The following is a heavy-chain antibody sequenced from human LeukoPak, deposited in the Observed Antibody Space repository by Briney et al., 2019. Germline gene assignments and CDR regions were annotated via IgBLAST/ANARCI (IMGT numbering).Heavy chain of an antibody. CDR1: GYTFTSYD. J-gene: IGHJ4*02. CDR2: MNPNSGNT. Sequence: GASVKVSCKASGYTFTSYDINWVRQATGQGLEWMGWMNPNSGNTGYAQKFQGRVTMTRNTSISTAYMELSSLRSEDTAVYYCARAWGEDSSSWYRGFDYWGQGTLVTVSS. CDR3: ARAWGEDSSSWYRGFDY. V-gene: IGHV1-8*01. D-gene: IGHD6-13*01.